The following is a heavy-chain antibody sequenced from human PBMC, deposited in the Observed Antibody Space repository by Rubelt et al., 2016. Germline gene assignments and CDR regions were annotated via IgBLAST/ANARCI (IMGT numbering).Heavy chain of an antibody. J-gene: IGHJ6*02. CDR3: AKDIGQWELKGYYGMDV. D-gene: IGHD1-26*01. CDR1: GFTFSSYW. Sequence: EVQLVESGGGLVQPGGSLRLSCAASGFTFSSYWMSWVRQAPGKGLEWVANIKQDGSEKYYVDSVKGGLTISRDKGKNSLYLQMNSLRTEDTALYYCAKDIGQWELKGYYGMDVWGQGTTVTVSS. V-gene: IGHV3-7*03. CDR2: IKQDGSEK.